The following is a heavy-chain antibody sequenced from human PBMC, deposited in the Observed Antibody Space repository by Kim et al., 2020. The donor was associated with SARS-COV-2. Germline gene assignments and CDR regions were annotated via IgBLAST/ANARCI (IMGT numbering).Heavy chain of an antibody. CDR2: ISGSSSDT. D-gene: IGHD2-21*01. CDR3: ASDRVDSLF. Sequence: GGSLRLSCVASGFTFSNYSMTWIRQAPGKGLEYISSISGSSSDTIYADSVRGRFTISRDNSKNSLYLQMSSLRAEDTAVYYCASDRVDSLFWGQGSLLT. J-gene: IGHJ4*02. CDR1: GFTFSNYS. V-gene: IGHV3-11*05.